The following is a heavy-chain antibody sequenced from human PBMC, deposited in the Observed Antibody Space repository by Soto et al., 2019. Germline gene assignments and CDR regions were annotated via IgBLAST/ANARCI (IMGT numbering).Heavy chain of an antibody. Sequence: QVQLQQWGAGLLKPSETLSLTCAVYGGSFSGYYWSWIRQPPGKGLEWIGESNHVGSTNYNPSLNSRVTMSVDPSKNHFSLRLTSATAADTAVYYCARVLIAGVTTDWGQGTLVIVSS. CDR1: GGSFSGYY. CDR3: ARVLIAGVTTD. CDR2: SNHVGST. D-gene: IGHD5-18*01. J-gene: IGHJ4*02. V-gene: IGHV4-34*01.